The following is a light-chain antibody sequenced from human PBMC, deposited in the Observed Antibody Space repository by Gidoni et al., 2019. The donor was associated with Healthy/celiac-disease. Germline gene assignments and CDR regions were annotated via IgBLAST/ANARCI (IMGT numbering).Light chain of an antibody. CDR2: DAS. CDR3: QQRSNWPPWT. CDR1: QSVSSY. J-gene: IGKJ1*01. Sequence: ELLLTQSPATLSLSPGERASQSVSSYLAWYQQKPGQATRLLIYDASNRATGIPARFSGSGSGTDFTLTISSLDPEDFAVYYCQQRSNWPPWTFGQGTKVEIK. V-gene: IGKV3-11*01.